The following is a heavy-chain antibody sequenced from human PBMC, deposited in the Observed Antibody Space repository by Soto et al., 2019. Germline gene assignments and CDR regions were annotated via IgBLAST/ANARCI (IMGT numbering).Heavy chain of an antibody. J-gene: IGHJ4*02. CDR3: ARDDRSVSGVVTLDH. Sequence: ASVKVSCKSTGYSFKNYAVHWVRQAPGQRLEWMGFTNEGSGNTRFSQKFQGRISITRDTSASSVYLDLSSLTSEDTAIYYCARDDRSVSGVVTLDHWGPGTLVTVSS. CDR2: TNEGSGNT. CDR1: GYSFKNYA. V-gene: IGHV1-3*01. D-gene: IGHD3-3*01.